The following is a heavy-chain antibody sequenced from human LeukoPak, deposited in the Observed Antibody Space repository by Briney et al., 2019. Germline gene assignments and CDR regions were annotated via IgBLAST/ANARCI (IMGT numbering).Heavy chain of an antibody. CDR3: ARAPSEIGGYYPEYFRH. V-gene: IGHV3-74*01. CDR1: GFTFSSYW. Sequence: GGSLRLSCAASGFTFSSYWMHWVRQAPGKGLVWVSRIKSDGSTNYADSVKGRFTISRDNAENTVSLQMNSLRTEDTGVYYCARAPSEIGGYYPEYFRHWGQGTLVTVSS. D-gene: IGHD3-22*01. J-gene: IGHJ1*01. CDR2: IKSDGST.